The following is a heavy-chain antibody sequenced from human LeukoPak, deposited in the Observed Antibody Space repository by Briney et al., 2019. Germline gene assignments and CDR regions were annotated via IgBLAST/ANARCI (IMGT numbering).Heavy chain of an antibody. V-gene: IGHV3-9*01. Sequence: GGSLRLSCAASGFTFDDYAMHWVRQAPGKGLEWVSGISWNSGSIGYADSVKGRFTISRDNAKNSLYLQMNSLRAEDTALYYCAREVGIVGATRAFDYWGQGTLVTVSS. D-gene: IGHD1-26*01. CDR3: AREVGIVGATRAFDY. CDR2: ISWNSGSI. CDR1: GFTFDDYA. J-gene: IGHJ4*02.